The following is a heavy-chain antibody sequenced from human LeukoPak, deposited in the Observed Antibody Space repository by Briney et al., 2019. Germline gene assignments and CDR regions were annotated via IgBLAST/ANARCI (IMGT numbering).Heavy chain of an antibody. V-gene: IGHV5-51*01. CDR2: IYPGDSDT. CDR3: ARRSVVVVAATQDLAYYFDY. Sequence: GGSLQISCQGSGSTFTSYWIGWVRRLHGKGLEWMGIIYPGDSDTRYSPSFQGQVTISADKSISTAYLQWSSLKASDTAMYYCARRSVVVVAATQDLAYYFDYWGQGTLVTVSS. CDR1: GSTFTSYW. D-gene: IGHD2-15*01. J-gene: IGHJ4*02.